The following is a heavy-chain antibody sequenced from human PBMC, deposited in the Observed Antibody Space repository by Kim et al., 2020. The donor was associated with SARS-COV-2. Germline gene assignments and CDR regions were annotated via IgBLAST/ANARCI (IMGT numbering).Heavy chain of an antibody. V-gene: IGHV4-31*03. CDR2: IYYSGST. Sequence: SETLSLTCTVSGGSISSGGYYWSWIRQHPGKGLEWIGYIYYSGSTYYNPSLKSRVTISVDTSKNQFSLKLSSVTAADTAVYYCASKVRGDTYYFDYWGQGTLVTVSS. D-gene: IGHD3-10*01. J-gene: IGHJ4*02. CDR1: GGSISSGGYY. CDR3: ASKVRGDTYYFDY.